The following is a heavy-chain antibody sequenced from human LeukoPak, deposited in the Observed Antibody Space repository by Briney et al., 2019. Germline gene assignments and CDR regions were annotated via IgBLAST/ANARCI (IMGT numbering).Heavy chain of an antibody. Sequence: AASVKVSCKASGYTFTSYGISWVRQAPGQGLEWMGWISAYNGNTNYAQKLQGRVTMTTDTSTSTAYMELRSLRSDDTAVYYCARDPFTMIVDLSPGNPNWFDPWGQGTLVTVSS. D-gene: IGHD3-22*01. CDR2: ISAYNGNT. CDR1: GYTFTSYG. CDR3: ARDPFTMIVDLSPGNPNWFDP. V-gene: IGHV1-18*01. J-gene: IGHJ5*02.